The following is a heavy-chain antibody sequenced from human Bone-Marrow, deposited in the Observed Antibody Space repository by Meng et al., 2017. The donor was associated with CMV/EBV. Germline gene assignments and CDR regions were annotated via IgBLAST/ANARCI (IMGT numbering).Heavy chain of an antibody. CDR3: ARDLLSGGYCSSTSCSNWFDP. J-gene: IGHJ5*02. CDR1: GFTFSSYW. CDR2: INNDGSTT. Sequence: GESLKISCAASGFTFSSYWMHWVRQAPGKGLVWVSRINNDGSTTNYADSVKGRFTISRDNAKNSLYLQMNSLRAEDTAVYYCARDLLSGGYCSSTSCSNWFDPWGQGTLVTVSS. V-gene: IGHV3-74*01. D-gene: IGHD2-2*01.